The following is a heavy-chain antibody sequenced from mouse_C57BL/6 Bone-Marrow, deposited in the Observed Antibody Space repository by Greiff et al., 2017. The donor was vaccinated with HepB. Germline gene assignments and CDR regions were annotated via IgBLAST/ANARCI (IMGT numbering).Heavy chain of an antibody. Sequence: VQLQQSGAELARPGASVKMSCKASGYSFTSYTMHWVKQRPGQGLEWIGYINPSSGYTKYNQKFKDKATLTADKSSSTAYMQLSSLTSEDSAVYYCARDPPGFAYWGQGTLVTVSA. CDR2: INPSSGYT. V-gene: IGHV1-4*01. CDR3: ARDPPGFAY. CDR1: GYSFTSYT. J-gene: IGHJ3*01.